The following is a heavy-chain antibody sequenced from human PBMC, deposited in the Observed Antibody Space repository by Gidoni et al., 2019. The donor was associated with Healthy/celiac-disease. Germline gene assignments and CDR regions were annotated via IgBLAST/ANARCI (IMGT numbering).Heavy chain of an antibody. J-gene: IGHJ4*02. CDR3: ARGPGSGSLDY. CDR1: GGSVSGYY. D-gene: IGHD3-10*01. V-gene: IGHV4-34*01. Sequence: QVQLQQRGAGLLKPSETLSLSCAVYGGSVSGYYWSWIRQPPGEALEWIGAINHSGSTNYDPSLKSRVTISVDTSKNHFSLKLSSVTAADTAVYYCARGPGSGSLDYWGQGTLVTVSS. CDR2: INHSGST.